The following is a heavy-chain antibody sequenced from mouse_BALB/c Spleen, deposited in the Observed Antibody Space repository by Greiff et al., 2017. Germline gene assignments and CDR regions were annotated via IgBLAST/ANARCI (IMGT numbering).Heavy chain of an antibody. CDR2: ISDGGSYT. CDR3: ARGLYYGSSYWFAY. D-gene: IGHD1-1*01. Sequence: EVQLVESGGGLVKPGGSLKLSCAASGFTFSDYYMYWVRQTPEKRLEWVATISDGGSYTYYPDSVKGRFTISRDNAKNNLYLQMSSLKSEDTAMYYCARGLYYGSSYWFAYWGQGTLVTVSA. CDR1: GFTFSDYY. J-gene: IGHJ3*01. V-gene: IGHV5-4*02.